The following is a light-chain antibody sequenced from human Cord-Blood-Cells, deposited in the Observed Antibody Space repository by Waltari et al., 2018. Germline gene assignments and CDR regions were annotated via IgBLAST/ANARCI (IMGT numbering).Light chain of an antibody. Sequence: EIVMTQSPGTLSLSPGERATLSCRASQSVSSSYLAWYQQKPGQAPRRLINGASSRATGIPDRFSGSGSGADYSLTISRREPEDFAVYYCQQYDSSPRTFGQGTKVEIK. CDR3: QQYDSSPRT. V-gene: IGKV3-20*01. CDR2: GAS. J-gene: IGKJ1*01. CDR1: QSVSSSY.